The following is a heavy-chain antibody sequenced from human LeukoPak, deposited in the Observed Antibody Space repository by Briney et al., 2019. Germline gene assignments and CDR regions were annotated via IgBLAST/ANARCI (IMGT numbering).Heavy chain of an antibody. CDR3: ARVGGSGSYYRVRYFDY. D-gene: IGHD3-10*01. V-gene: IGHV4-4*02. CDR1: GGSISSNNW. CDR2: IYHSGST. J-gene: IGHJ4*02. Sequence: PSGTLSLTCAVSGGSISSNNWWSWVRQPPGKGLEWIGEIYHSGSTNYNPSLKSRVTISVDTSKNQFSLKLSSVTAADTAVYYCARVGGSGSYYRVRYFDYWGQGTLVTVSS.